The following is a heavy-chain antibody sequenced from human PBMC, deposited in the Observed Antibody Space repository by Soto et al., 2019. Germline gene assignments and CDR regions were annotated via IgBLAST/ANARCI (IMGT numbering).Heavy chain of an antibody. CDR2: INHSGST. CDR1: GGSFSGYY. Sequence: SETLSLTCAVYGGSFSGYYWSWIRQPPGKGLEWIGEINHSGSTNYNPSLKSRVTISVDTSKNQFSLKLSSVTAADTAVYYCARGLKRITMVRGLGNAFDIWGQGTMVTVSS. V-gene: IGHV4-34*01. D-gene: IGHD3-10*01. J-gene: IGHJ3*02. CDR3: ARGLKRITMVRGLGNAFDI.